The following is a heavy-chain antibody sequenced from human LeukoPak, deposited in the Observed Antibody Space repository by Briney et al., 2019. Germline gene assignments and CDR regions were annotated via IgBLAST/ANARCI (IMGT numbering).Heavy chain of an antibody. CDR3: VRGKAGMQLNFDS. CDR1: TFSFSSYS. J-gene: IGHJ4*02. D-gene: IGHD2-8*01. CDR2: ISSSSTYI. Sequence: PGGSLRLSCATSTFSFSSYSMNWVRQAPGKGLEWVSSISSSSTYIYYADSVKGRFTISRDNAKNSLYVQMNSLRAEDTAIYYCVRGKAGMQLNFDSWGQGTLVTVSS. V-gene: IGHV3-21*01.